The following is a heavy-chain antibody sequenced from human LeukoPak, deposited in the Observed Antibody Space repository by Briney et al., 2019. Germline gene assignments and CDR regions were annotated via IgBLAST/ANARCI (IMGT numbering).Heavy chain of an antibody. Sequence: GGSLRLSCAASGFTVSSNYMTWVRQAPGKGLEWVPVLYRGGSTYYADSVKGRFTISRDNSKNTLYLQMNSLRAEDTAVYYCASVLAVAHLPLAFDIWGQGTVVTVSS. J-gene: IGHJ3*02. D-gene: IGHD6-19*01. CDR1: GFTVSSNY. CDR2: LYRGGST. V-gene: IGHV3-53*01. CDR3: ASVLAVAHLPLAFDI.